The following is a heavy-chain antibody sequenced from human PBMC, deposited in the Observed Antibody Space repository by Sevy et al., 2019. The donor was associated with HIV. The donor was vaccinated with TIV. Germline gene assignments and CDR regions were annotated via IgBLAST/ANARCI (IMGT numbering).Heavy chain of an antibody. J-gene: IGHJ4*02. V-gene: IGHV3-23*01. CDR3: VKDVAYDNTYLDY. CDR2: VSGSGGST. CDR1: GFTLTSYA. Sequence: GGSLRLSCAVSGFTLTSYAMNWVRQAPGKGLEWVSGVSGSGGSTYYADSVKGRFTISRDNSRNTLYLQINSLSAEDTAVYYCVKDVAYDNTYLDYWGQGTLVTISS. D-gene: IGHD3-22*01.